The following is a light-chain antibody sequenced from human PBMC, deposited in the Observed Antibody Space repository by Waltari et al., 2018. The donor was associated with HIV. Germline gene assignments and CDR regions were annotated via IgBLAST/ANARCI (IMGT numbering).Light chain of an antibody. CDR1: SSAVGRYNL. CDR3: CSYAGSSTLV. V-gene: IGLV2-23*02. J-gene: IGLJ2*01. Sequence: SALTQPASVSGSPGQSITISCTGPSSAVGRYNLVSWYQQHPGKAPKLMIYEVSKRPSGVSNRFSGSKSGNTASLTISGLQAEDEADYYCCSYAGSSTLVFGGGTKLTVL. CDR2: EVS.